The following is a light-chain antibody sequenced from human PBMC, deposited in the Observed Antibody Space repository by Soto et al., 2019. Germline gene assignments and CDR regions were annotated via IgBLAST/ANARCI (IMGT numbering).Light chain of an antibody. CDR1: QSVSSAN. Sequence: EIVLTQSPGTLSLSPGERATLSCRASQSVSSANFAWYQQKPGQAPRLLIYGASSRATGIPDRFSGGGAGTDFTLTISRLQPEDSALYFCQQYDRPPITFGQGTRLENK. J-gene: IGKJ5*01. CDR3: QQYDRPPIT. V-gene: IGKV3-20*01. CDR2: GAS.